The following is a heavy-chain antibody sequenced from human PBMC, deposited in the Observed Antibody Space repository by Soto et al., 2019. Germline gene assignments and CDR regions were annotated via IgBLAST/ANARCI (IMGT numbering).Heavy chain of an antibody. CDR3: ARDKITGLFDY. J-gene: IGHJ4*02. V-gene: IGHV4-34*01. Sequence: SETLSLTCTVSGGSFSAYYWTWIRQPPGTGLEWIGQINHSGSTNYNPSLKSRVTISVDTSKNQFSLKLTSVTAADTAVYYCARDKITGLFDYWGQGTLVTVSS. CDR2: INHSGST. D-gene: IGHD2-8*02. CDR1: GGSFSAYY.